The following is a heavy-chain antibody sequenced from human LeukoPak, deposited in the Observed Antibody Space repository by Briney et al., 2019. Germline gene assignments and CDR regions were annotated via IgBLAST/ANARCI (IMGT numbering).Heavy chain of an antibody. D-gene: IGHD2-15*01. CDR1: GGSISSYY. CDR2: IYYSGST. CDR3: ARTVVAANYYYYGMDV. J-gene: IGHJ6*02. Sequence: SETLSLTCTVSGGSISSYYWSWIRQPPGKGLEWIGYIYYSGSTNYNPSLKSRVTISVDTSKNQFSLKLSSVTAAGTAVYYCARTVVAANYYYYGMDVWGQGTTVTVSS. V-gene: IGHV4-59*08.